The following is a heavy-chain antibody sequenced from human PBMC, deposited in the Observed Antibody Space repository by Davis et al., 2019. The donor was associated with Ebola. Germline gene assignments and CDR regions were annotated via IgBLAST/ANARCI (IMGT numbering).Heavy chain of an antibody. J-gene: IGHJ6*04. Sequence: GGSLRLSCAASGFTFSSYAMTWARQAPGKGLEWVSAITSSGGSTYYADSVKGRFTISRDNAKNSLYLQMNSLRAEDTAVYYCARGPPSDDYYYGMDVWGKGTTVTVSS. CDR2: ITSSGGST. V-gene: IGHV3-23*01. D-gene: IGHD2-21*01. CDR1: GFTFSSYA. CDR3: ARGPPSDDYYYGMDV.